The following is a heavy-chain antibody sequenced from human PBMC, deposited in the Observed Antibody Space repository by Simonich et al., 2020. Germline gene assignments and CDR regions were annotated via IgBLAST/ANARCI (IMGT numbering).Heavy chain of an antibody. CDR1: GFTFSSYS. J-gene: IGHJ6*02. V-gene: IGHV3-21*01. CDR2: ISNSSSYI. Sequence: EVQLVESGGGLVKPGGSLRLSCAASGFTFSSYSMNWVRQAPGKGVEWVSSISNSSSYIYYADSVKGRFTNPRDNAKNSLYLQMNSLRAEDTAVYYCARWIAVAGTGAYGMDVWGQGTTVTVSS. CDR3: ARWIAVAGTGAYGMDV. D-gene: IGHD6-19*01.